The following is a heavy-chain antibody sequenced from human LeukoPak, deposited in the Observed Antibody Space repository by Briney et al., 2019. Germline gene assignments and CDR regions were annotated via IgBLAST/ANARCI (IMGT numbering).Heavy chain of an antibody. V-gene: IGHV4-38-2*02. J-gene: IGHJ4*02. Sequence: PSETLALTCTVSGYSISSGYYWGWIRQPPGKGLEWIGSIYHSGSTYYNPSLKSRVTISVDTSKNQSSLKLSSVTAADTAVYYCARGRYCSSTSCYAVFDYWGQGTLVTVSS. D-gene: IGHD2-2*01. CDR3: ARGRYCSSTSCYAVFDY. CDR1: GYSISSGYY. CDR2: IYHSGST.